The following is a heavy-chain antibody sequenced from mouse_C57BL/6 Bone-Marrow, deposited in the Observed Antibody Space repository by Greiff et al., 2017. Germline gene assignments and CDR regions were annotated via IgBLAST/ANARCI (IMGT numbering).Heavy chain of an antibody. V-gene: IGHV10-1*01. D-gene: IGHD1-1*01. J-gene: IGHJ4*01. CDR1: GFSFNTYA. Sequence: EVKLVESGGGLVQPKGSLKLSCAASGFSFNTYAMNWVRQAPGKGLEWVARIRSKSNNYATYYADSVKDRFTISRDDSESMLYLQMNNLKTEDTAMYYCVRLLLGAMDYWGQGTSVTVSS. CDR3: VRLLLGAMDY. CDR2: IRSKSNNYAT.